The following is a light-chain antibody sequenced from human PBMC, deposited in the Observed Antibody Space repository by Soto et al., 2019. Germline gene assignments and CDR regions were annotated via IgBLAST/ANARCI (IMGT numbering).Light chain of an antibody. V-gene: IGLV2-14*01. Sequence: QSALTQPASVSGSPGQSITISCTGTSSDVGAYDYVSWYQQNPGKAPKLIISEVSDRPSGVSNRFSGSKSGNTASLTIYGLQAEDEADYFCSSYTTTNTLWVFGGGTKLTVL. CDR1: SSDVGAYDY. CDR3: SSYTTTNTLWV. J-gene: IGLJ3*02. CDR2: EVS.